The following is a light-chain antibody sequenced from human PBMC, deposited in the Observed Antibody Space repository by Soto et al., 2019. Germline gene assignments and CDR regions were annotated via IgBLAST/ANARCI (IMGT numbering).Light chain of an antibody. CDR2: GKS. V-gene: IGLV1-40*01. J-gene: IGLJ2*01. Sequence: QPVLTQPPSVSGAPGQRVTISCTGISSNIGAGYDVHWYQQLPGTAPKLLIYGKSNRPSAVPDRFSGYKSCTSASLAITGLQDEDEADYYCQSYDSSLSGSVVFGGGTQLTVL. CDR3: QSYDSSLSGSVV. CDR1: SSNIGAGYD.